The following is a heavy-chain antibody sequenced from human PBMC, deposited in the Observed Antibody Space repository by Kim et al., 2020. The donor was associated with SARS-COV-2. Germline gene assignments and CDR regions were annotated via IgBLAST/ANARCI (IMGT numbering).Heavy chain of an antibody. CDR1: GYSFTSYW. D-gene: IGHD1-26*01. V-gene: IGHV5-51*01. Sequence: GESLKISCKGSGYSFTSYWIGWVRQMPGKGLEWMGIIYPGDSDTRYSPSFQDQVTISADKSISTAYLQWSSLKASDTAMYYCARHKQWELGNDAFDIWGQGTMVTVSS. CDR3: ARHKQWELGNDAFDI. J-gene: IGHJ3*02. CDR2: IYPGDSDT.